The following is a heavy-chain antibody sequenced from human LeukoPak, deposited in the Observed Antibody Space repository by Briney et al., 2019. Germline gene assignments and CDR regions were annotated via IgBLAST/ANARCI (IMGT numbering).Heavy chain of an antibody. CDR3: ARGSLGELSFDY. V-gene: IGHV4-59*01. CDR2: IYYSGST. Sequence: SETLSLTCTVSGGSISSYYWSWIRQPPGKGLEWIGYIYYSGSTNYNPSLKSRVTISVDTSKNQFSLKLSSVTAADTAVYYCARGSLGELSFDYWGQGTLVTVSS. CDR1: GGSISSYY. J-gene: IGHJ4*02. D-gene: IGHD3-16*02.